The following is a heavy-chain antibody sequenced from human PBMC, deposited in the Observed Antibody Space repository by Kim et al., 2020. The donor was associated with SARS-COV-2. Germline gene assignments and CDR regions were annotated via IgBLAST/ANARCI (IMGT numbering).Heavy chain of an antibody. CDR3: AKAGDSSGFYAFDI. Sequence: GGSLRLSCAASGFTFDDYAMHWVRQAPGKGLEWVSGISWNSGSIGYADSVKGRFTISRDNAKNSLYLQMNSLRAEDTALYYCAKAGDSSGFYAFDIWRQVTMLTVSS. CDR1: GFTFDDYA. J-gene: IGHJ3*02. D-gene: IGHD3-22*01. CDR2: ISWNSGSI. V-gene: IGHV3-9*01.